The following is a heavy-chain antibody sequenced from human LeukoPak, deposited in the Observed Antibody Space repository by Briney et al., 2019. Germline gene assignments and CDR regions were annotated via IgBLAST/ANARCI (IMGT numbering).Heavy chain of an antibody. D-gene: IGHD3-22*01. J-gene: IGHJ6*02. CDR3: ARDRVDSSGYYYYYGIDV. CDR1: GGSISTYF. CDR2: LYTSGST. Sequence: PSETLSLTCTVSGGSISTYFWSWIRQPAGKGLEWIGRLYTSGSTNHNPSLKSRLTMSADTSKNQFSLNLRSVTAADTAIYYCARDRVDSSGYYYYYGIDVWGQGTAVTVSS. V-gene: IGHV4-4*07.